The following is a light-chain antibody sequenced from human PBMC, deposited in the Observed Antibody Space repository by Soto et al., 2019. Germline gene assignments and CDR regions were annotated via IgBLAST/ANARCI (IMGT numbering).Light chain of an antibody. J-gene: IGKJ1*01. CDR2: GAS. CDR3: QQYNNWPRT. V-gene: IGKV3-15*01. Sequence: EIVMTQSPATLSVSPWEIGTLSLMASQSVSSNLAWYQQKPGQAPRLLIYGASTRATGIPARFSGSGSGTEFTLTISSLQSEDFAVYYCQQYNNWPRTFGQGTKVDIK. CDR1: QSVSSN.